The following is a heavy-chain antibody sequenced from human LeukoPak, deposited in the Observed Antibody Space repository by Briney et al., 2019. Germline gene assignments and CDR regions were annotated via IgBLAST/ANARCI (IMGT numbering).Heavy chain of an antibody. CDR3: ASHGLSTGGYYIMDV. J-gene: IGHJ6*02. D-gene: IGHD4-17*01. Sequence: KPSETLSLTCTVSGGSISSYYWSWIRQPPGKGLEWIGYIYYSGSTNYNPSLKSRATISVDTPKNQFSLKLSSVTAADAAVYYCASHGLSTGGYYIMDVWGQGTTVTVSS. V-gene: IGHV4-59*08. CDR1: GGSISSYY. CDR2: IYYSGST.